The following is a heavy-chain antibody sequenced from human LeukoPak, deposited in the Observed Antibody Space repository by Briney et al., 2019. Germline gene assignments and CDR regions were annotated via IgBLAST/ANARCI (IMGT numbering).Heavy chain of an antibody. D-gene: IGHD5-18*01. CDR1: GGPINNQY. Sequence: PSETLSLTCIVSGGPINNQYWSWIRQPPGQGLEWIGCIFDTGNTNYNPSLKSRVAISLDTSKNQFSLKLRSVTAADTAVYYCARDQVGYGLDYWGQGTLVTVSS. V-gene: IGHV4-59*11. CDR3: ARDQVGYGLDY. CDR2: IFDTGNT. J-gene: IGHJ4*02.